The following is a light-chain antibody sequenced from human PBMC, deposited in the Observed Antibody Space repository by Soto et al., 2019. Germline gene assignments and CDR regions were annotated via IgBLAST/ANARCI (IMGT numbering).Light chain of an antibody. CDR3: SSYASSSTRV. V-gene: IGLV2-14*01. CDR2: DVS. CDR1: SSDVGGYNY. Sequence: LSQPASVSGSPGQSITISCTGTSSDVGGYNYVSWYQQHPGKAPKLMIYDVSNRPSGVSNRFSGSKSGNTASLTISGLQAEDEADYYCSSYASSSTRVFGTGTKVTVL. J-gene: IGLJ1*01.